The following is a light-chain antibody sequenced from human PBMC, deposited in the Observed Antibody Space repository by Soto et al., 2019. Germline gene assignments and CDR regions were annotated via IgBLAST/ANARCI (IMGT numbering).Light chain of an antibody. J-gene: IGKJ1*01. CDR3: QQCATSPWT. CDR2: ATS. V-gene: IGKV3-20*01. Sequence: EIVLTQSPGSLSLSPGERATLSCRASSSVPSIYLAWYQQKPGQAPRVLIYATSSRATGIPDRFSGSGSGTDFTLTSSRLEPEDFALYFCQQCATSPWTFGQGTKVEIK. CDR1: SSVPSIY.